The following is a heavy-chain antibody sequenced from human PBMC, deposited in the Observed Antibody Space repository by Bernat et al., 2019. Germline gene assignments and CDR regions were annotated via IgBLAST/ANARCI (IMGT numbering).Heavy chain of an antibody. CDR1: GFTFRSYS. CDR2: IRYSSDTI. CDR3: ARNDYDAHHDY. D-gene: IGHD3-22*01. J-gene: IGHJ4*02. Sequence: EGRRGEEGGGGGERGGSLRREGEASGFTFRSYSMNWVRQAPGKGREGGADIRYSSDTIYYADSVKGRFTISRDNAKNSLYLQMNSLRAEDTAVYYCARNDYDAHHDYWGQGILVTVSS. V-gene: IGHV3-48*04.